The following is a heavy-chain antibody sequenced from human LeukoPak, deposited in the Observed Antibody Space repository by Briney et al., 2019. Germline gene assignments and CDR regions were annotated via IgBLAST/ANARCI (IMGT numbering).Heavy chain of an antibody. CDR1: RDSVSSNSAA. CDR2: TYYRSKWYN. Sequence: SQTLSLTCAISRDSVSSNSAAWNWIRQSPSRGLEWLGRTYYRSKWYNDYAVSVKSRITINPGTSKNQFSLQLNSVTPEDTAVYYCARDFYYGLNYYYYYMDVWGKGTTVTVSS. V-gene: IGHV6-1*01. J-gene: IGHJ6*03. CDR3: ARDFYYGLNYYYYYMDV. D-gene: IGHD1-26*01.